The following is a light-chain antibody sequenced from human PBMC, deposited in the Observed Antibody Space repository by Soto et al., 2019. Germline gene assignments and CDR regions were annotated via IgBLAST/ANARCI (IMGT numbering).Light chain of an antibody. CDR3: SSYTSGSTLVV. V-gene: IGLV2-14*01. CDR2: EVS. J-gene: IGLJ2*01. CDR1: SSDVGGYNY. Sequence: QSVLTQPASVSGSPGQSITISCTGTSSDVGGYNYVSWYQQHPGKAPKLMIYEVSNRPSEVSNRFSGSKSGNTASLTISGLQAEDEGNYYCSSYTSGSTLVVFGGGTKAHRP.